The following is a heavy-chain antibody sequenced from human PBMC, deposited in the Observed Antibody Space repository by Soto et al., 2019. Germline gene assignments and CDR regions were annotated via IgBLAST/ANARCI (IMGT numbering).Heavy chain of an antibody. D-gene: IGHD2-15*01. Sequence: QVQLVQSGAEVKKPGASVKVSCKASGYTFTSYDINWVRQATGQGLEWMGWMNPNSGNTGYAQKFQGRVTMTRNTSIRTAYMELSSLRSEDTAVYYCERDECSGGSCYLSWFDPWGQGTLVTVSS. J-gene: IGHJ5*02. CDR2: MNPNSGNT. V-gene: IGHV1-8*01. CDR1: GYTFTSYD. CDR3: ERDECSGGSCYLSWFDP.